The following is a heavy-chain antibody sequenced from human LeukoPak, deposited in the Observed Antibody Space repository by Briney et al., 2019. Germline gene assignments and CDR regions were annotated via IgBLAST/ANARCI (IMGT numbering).Heavy chain of an antibody. J-gene: IGHJ4*02. CDR1: GYTFISYD. CDR3: ARGLYYYDSNGRTPYDY. V-gene: IGHV1-8*01. D-gene: IGHD3-22*01. CDR2: MNPNSGIT. Sequence: ASVKVSCKASGYTFISYDTNWVRQATGQGLEWMGWMNPNSGITGYAQKFQGRVSMTRNTSISTAYMELSSLKSEDTAVYYCARGLYYYDSNGRTPYDYWGQGTLVTVSS.